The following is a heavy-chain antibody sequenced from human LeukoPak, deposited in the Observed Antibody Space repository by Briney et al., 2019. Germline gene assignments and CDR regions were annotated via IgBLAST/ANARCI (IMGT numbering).Heavy chain of an antibody. CDR2: FDPEDGET. Sequence: ASVKVSCKVSGYTLTELSMHWVRQAPGKGLEWMGGFDPEDGETIYAQKFQGRVTMTEDTSTDTAYMELSSLRSEDTAVYYCATGLRFLEWLPYYYYYMDVWGKGTTVTVSS. J-gene: IGHJ6*03. V-gene: IGHV1-24*01. CDR1: GYTLTELS. D-gene: IGHD3-3*01. CDR3: ATGLRFLEWLPYYYYYMDV.